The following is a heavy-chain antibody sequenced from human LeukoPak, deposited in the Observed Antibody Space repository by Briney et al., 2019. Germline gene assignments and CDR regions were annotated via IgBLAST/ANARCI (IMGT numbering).Heavy chain of an antibody. J-gene: IGHJ3*02. CDR1: GGSVSSGDYY. CDR3: AREGVPASGVDAFDI. V-gene: IGHV4-30-4*08. CDR2: IYYSGST. D-gene: IGHD1-26*01. Sequence: PSETLSLTCTVSGGSVSSGDYYWSWIRQPPGKGLEWIGYIYYSGSTYYNPSLKSRVTMSVDTSKNQFSLKLSSVTAADTAVYYCAREGVPASGVDAFDIWGQGTMVTGSS.